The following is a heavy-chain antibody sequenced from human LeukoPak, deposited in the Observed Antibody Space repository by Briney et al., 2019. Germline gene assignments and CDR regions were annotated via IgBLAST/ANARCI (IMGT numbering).Heavy chain of an antibody. V-gene: IGHV3-23*01. D-gene: IGHD3-10*01. CDR1: GFTFSSYG. CDR3: AKAGGPYYYGSGRYVDYFDY. CDR2: ISGSGGST. Sequence: PGGSLRLSCAASGFTFSSYGMSWVRQAPGKGLEWVSAISGSGGSTYYADSVKGRFTISRDNSKNTLYLQMNSLRAEDTALYYCAKAGGPYYYGSGRYVDYFDYWGQGTLVTVSS. J-gene: IGHJ4*02.